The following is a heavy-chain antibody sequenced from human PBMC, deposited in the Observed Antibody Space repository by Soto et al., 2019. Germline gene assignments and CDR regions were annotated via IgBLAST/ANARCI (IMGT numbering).Heavy chain of an antibody. Sequence: QVQLVQSGTEVKKPGASVKVSCKASGYTFTSYGISWVRQAPGQGLEWMGGISAYNGNTNYAQKLQGRVTMTTDTSTNTVYMELRSLRSDDTAVYYCARPDYGDGWFDPWGQGTLVAVSS. V-gene: IGHV1-18*01. CDR2: ISAYNGNT. CDR3: ARPDYGDGWFDP. D-gene: IGHD4-17*01. J-gene: IGHJ5*02. CDR1: GYTFTSYG.